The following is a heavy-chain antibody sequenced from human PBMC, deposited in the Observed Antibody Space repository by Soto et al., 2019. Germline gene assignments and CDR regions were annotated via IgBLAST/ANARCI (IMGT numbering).Heavy chain of an antibody. J-gene: IGHJ5*01. CDR2: IYYSGST. Sequence: PSETLSLTCTVSGGSISSGGYYWSWIRQHPGKGLEWIGYIYYSGSTYYNPSLKSRVTISVDTSKNQFSLKLSSVTAADTAVYYCARVLIAVARKPRWFDFWGQGTLVTVSS. CDR3: ARVLIAVARKPRWFDF. V-gene: IGHV4-31*03. CDR1: GGSISSGGYY. D-gene: IGHD6-19*01.